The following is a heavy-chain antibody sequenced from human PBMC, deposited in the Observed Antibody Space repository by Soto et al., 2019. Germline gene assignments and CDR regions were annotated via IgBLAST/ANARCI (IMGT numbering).Heavy chain of an antibody. D-gene: IGHD4-4*01. CDR2: MNPRSGGS. CDR3: ARSDDSTSYPLDL. Sequence: KVSCKASGYTFTNYYMHWLRQAPGQGPEWMGWMNPRSGGSKYAQAFQDRVTMTRDASISTAYMEMTSLRHGDTAVYFCARSDDSTSYPLDLWGPGTLVTVSS. V-gene: IGHV1-2*02. CDR1: GYTFTNYY. J-gene: IGHJ5*02.